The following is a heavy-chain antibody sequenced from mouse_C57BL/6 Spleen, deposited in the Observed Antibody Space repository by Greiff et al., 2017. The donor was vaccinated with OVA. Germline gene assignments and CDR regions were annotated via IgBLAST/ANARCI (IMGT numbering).Heavy chain of an antibody. CDR3: AREEGTGAWFAY. Sequence: EVQLVESEGGLVQPGSSMKLSCTASGFTFSDYYMAWVRQVPEKGLEWVANINYDGSSTYYLDSLKSRFIISRDNAKNILYLQMSSLKSEDTATDYCAREEGTGAWFAYWGQGTLVTVSA. J-gene: IGHJ3*01. V-gene: IGHV5-16*01. D-gene: IGHD3-3*01. CDR1: GFTFSDYY. CDR2: INYDGSST.